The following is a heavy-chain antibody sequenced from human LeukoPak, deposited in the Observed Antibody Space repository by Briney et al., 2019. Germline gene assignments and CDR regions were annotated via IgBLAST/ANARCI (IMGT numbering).Heavy chain of an antibody. V-gene: IGHV1-2*06. J-gene: IGHJ4*02. CDR2: INPKSGGM. D-gene: IGHD2-8*01. CDR3: ARSPNGLWNFDY. CDR1: GYTFTGYY. Sequence: ASVKVSCKASGYTFTGYYIHWVRQAPGQGLEWMGRINPKSGGMNYAQKFQGRVTMTRDTSISTVYMELSRLRSDDTAVYYCARSPNGLWNFDYWGQGTLVTVSS.